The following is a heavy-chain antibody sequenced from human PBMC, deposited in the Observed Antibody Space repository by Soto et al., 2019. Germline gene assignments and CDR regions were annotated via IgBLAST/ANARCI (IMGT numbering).Heavy chain of an antibody. J-gene: IGHJ5*02. D-gene: IGHD2-15*01. Sequence: SETLSLTCTVSGGSINSGDYYWSWIRQPPGKGLEWIGYIYYSGSTDYNPPLRSRVTISFDTSKNHFSLQVRSATAADAAVYYCARDLKEYCSDGKCNWFDPWGQGTLVTVSS. CDR1: GGSINSGDYY. CDR2: IYYSGST. CDR3: ARDLKEYCSDGKCNWFDP. V-gene: IGHV4-61*03.